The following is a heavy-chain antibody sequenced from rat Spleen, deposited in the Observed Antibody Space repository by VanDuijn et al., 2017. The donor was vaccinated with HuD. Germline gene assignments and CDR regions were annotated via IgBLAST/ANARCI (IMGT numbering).Heavy chain of an antibody. D-gene: IGHD1-1*01. V-gene: IGHV5-43*01. CDR3: TRELKWERYFDY. J-gene: IGHJ2*01. Sequence: PDNGIEWLAYINTDSSDIHYAETVKGRFTISRDNAKNTVDMQLSSLRSEDTAMYFCTRELKWERYFDYWGQGVVVTVSS. CDR2: INTDSSDI.